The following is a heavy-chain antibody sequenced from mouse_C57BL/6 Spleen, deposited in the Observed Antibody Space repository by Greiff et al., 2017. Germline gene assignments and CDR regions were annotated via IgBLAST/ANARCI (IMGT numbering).Heavy chain of an antibody. V-gene: IGHV1-64*01. CDR2: IHPNSGST. CDR1: GYTFTSYW. Sequence: VQLQQPGAELVKPGASVKLSCKASGYTFTSYWMHWVKQRPGQGLEWIGMIHPNSGSTNYNEKFKSKATLTVDKSSSTAYMQLSSLTSEDSAVYYCARSTYDDYDGFAYWGQGTQVTVSA. J-gene: IGHJ3*01. CDR3: ARSTYDDYDGFAY. D-gene: IGHD2-4*01.